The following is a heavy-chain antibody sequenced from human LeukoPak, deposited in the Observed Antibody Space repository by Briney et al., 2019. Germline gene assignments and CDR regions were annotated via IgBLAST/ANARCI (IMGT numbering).Heavy chain of an antibody. Sequence: SETLSLTCTVSGGSIGSYYWNWIRQPPGKGLEWIGYIYYSESTYYNPSLKSRATISVDTSKNQFSLKVSSVTAADTAVYYCARSKDGFNADYWGQGILVTVSS. V-gene: IGHV4-59*01. CDR2: IYYSEST. CDR1: GGSIGSYY. D-gene: IGHD5-24*01. J-gene: IGHJ4*02. CDR3: ARSKDGFNADY.